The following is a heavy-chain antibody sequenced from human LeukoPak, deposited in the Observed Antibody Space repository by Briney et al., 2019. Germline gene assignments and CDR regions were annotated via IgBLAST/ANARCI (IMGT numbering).Heavy chain of an antibody. J-gene: IGHJ4*02. Sequence: TPETLSLTCTVSGGSISSYYWSWIRQPPGKGLEWIGYIYYSGSTNYNPSLKSRVTISVDTSKNQFSLKLSSVTAADTAVYYCARYWDSSGYYRYYFDYWGQGTLVTVSS. CDR3: ARYWDSSGYYRYYFDY. CDR2: IYYSGST. V-gene: IGHV4-59*08. CDR1: GGSISSYY. D-gene: IGHD3-22*01.